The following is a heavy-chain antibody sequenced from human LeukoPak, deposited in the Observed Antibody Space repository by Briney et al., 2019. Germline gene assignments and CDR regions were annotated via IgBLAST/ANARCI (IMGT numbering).Heavy chain of an antibody. D-gene: IGHD3-10*01. V-gene: IGHV3-15*01. CDR3: TTDAPYYGSGMYFIDFQH. CDR2: IKTKTDGGTT. J-gene: IGHJ1*01. Sequence: PGGSLRLSCAASGFTFSNAWMGWGRQAPGKGLEWVGRIKTKTDGGTTDYAAPVKGRFTISRDDSKKTLYLQMNSLKTEDTGVYYCTTDAPYYGSGMYFIDFQHWGQGNMVTVSS. CDR1: GFTFSNAW.